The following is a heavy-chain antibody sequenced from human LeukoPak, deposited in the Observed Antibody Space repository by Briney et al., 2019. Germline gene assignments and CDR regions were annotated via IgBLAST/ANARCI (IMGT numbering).Heavy chain of an antibody. CDR2: ISDSGDNT. Sequence: GASLRLSCAASGFTFSNYPMSWVRRAPGKGLEWVSGISDSGDNTYYADSVKGRFTISRDNSKNTLYLQMNNLRAEDTAVYYCAGAHYFDSSDYYYFDYWGQGTLVTVSS. J-gene: IGHJ4*02. D-gene: IGHD3-22*01. CDR1: GFTFSNYP. CDR3: AGAHYFDSSDYYYFDY. V-gene: IGHV3-23*01.